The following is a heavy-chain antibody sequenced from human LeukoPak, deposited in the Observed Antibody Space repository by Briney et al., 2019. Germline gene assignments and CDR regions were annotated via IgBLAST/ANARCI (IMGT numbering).Heavy chain of an antibody. CDR1: GFTFSSYA. D-gene: IGHD6-13*01. Sequence: GGSLRLSCAASGFTFSSYAMHWVRQAPGKGLEWVAVISYDGSNKYYADSVKGRFTISRDNSKNTLYLQMNSVRAEDTAVYYCAREYSSSWYIMGDYWGQGTLVTVSS. V-gene: IGHV3-30-3*01. J-gene: IGHJ4*02. CDR2: ISYDGSNK. CDR3: AREYSSSWYIMGDY.